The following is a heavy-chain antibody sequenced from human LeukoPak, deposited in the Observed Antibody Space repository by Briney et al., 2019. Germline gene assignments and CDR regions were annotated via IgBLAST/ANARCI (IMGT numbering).Heavy chain of an antibody. D-gene: IGHD6-19*01. V-gene: IGHV1-46*01. CDR3: ARDWGIEGRDIPVAGRSDYYFGLDV. Sequence: ASVKVSCKASGYSFTSHYIHWLRQAPGQGLEWMGIINPSGGSTDYAQKFQGRVTMTRDAPTSTVYMEVSSLRFEDTAGYYCARDWGIEGRDIPVAGRSDYYFGLDVWGQGTTVTVSS. CDR2: INPSGGST. J-gene: IGHJ6*02. CDR1: GYSFTSHY.